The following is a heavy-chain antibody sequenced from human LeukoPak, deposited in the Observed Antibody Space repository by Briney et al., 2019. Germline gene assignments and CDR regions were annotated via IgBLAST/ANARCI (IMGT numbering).Heavy chain of an antibody. CDR3: AKDPTHYRVWDDYDSTVLSY. V-gene: IGHV3-30*04. J-gene: IGHJ4*02. D-gene: IGHD3-22*01. CDR2: ISYDGSNK. Sequence: GGSLRLSCAASGFTFNTFSMHWVRQAPGKGLEWVALISYDGSNKNYADSVKGRFTISRDNSKNTLYLQMNSLRAADTAVYYCAKDPTHYRVWDDYDSTVLSYWGQGTLATVSS. CDR1: GFTFNTFS.